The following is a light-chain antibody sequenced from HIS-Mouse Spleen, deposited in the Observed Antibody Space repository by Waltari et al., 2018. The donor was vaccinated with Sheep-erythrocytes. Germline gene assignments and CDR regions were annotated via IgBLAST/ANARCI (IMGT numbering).Light chain of an antibody. J-gene: IGLJ2*01. CDR1: KLGDKY. CDR2: QDS. Sequence: SYELTQPPSVSVSPGQTASITCSGDKLGDKYACWYQQKPGQSPVLVIYQDSKRPSGIPGRFSGAKSGTSASLAISGLRSEDEADYYCAAWDDSLSGVVFGGGTKLTVL. CDR3: AAWDDSLSGVV. V-gene: IGLV3-1*01.